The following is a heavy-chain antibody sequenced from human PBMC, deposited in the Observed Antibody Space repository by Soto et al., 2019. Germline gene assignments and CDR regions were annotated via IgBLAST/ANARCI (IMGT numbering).Heavy chain of an antibody. Sequence: SQSLSLTCAISGDSVSSNSAAWNWIRQSPSRGLEWLGRTYYRSKWYNDYAVSVKSRITINPDTSKNQFSLQLNSVTPEDTAVYYCARGVAVTAAMNTAFDIWGQGTMVTVSS. D-gene: IGHD2-2*01. CDR3: ARGVAVTAAMNTAFDI. J-gene: IGHJ3*02. CDR1: GDSVSSNSAA. CDR2: TYYRSKWYN. V-gene: IGHV6-1*01.